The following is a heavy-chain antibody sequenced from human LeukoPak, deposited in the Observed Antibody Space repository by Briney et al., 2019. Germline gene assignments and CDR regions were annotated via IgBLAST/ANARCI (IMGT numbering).Heavy chain of an antibody. D-gene: IGHD4-11*01. CDR2: VYYTGTS. Sequence: PSETLSLTCAVSGDSVSSHYWSWIRQPPGKGLEWIACVYYTGTSNYNPSLKSRVTISIDTSKNQFSLKLISVTAADTAVYYCARYSNHVDYFDSWGQGTLVTVSS. J-gene: IGHJ4*02. CDR3: ARYSNHVDYFDS. CDR1: GDSVSSHY. V-gene: IGHV4-59*02.